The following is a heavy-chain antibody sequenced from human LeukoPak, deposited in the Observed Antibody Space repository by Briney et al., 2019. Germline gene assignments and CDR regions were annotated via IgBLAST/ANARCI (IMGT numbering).Heavy chain of an antibody. CDR3: AKDRRGNWAIDY. Sequence: GGPLRLSCAASGFTFNIHAMHWVRQAPGKGLEWVAVISYDGSKKYYADSVKGRIISSRDNSKNTLYLQMNSLRPEDTAVYYCAKDRRGNWAIDYWGQGILVTVSS. J-gene: IGHJ4*02. V-gene: IGHV3-30*18. CDR1: GFTFNIHA. D-gene: IGHD1-1*01. CDR2: ISYDGSKK.